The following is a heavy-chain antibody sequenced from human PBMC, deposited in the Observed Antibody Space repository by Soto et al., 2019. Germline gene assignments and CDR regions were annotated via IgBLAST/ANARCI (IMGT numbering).Heavy chain of an antibody. CDR1: GYTFTSYG. CDR2: ISANTGNT. Sequence: ASVKVSCKASGYTFTSYGIIWVRQAPGQGLEWMGWISANTGNTNFAQKLQGRVTMTTDTSTSTAYMELRSLRSDDTAVYYCARDGRYSGSYGGYYFDYWGQGTLVTVSS. D-gene: IGHD1-26*01. CDR3: ARDGRYSGSYGGYYFDY. J-gene: IGHJ4*02. V-gene: IGHV1-18*01.